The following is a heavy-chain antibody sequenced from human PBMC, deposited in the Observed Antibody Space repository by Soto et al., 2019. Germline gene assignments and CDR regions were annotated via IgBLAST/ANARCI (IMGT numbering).Heavy chain of an antibody. CDR3: ARGLPYSGYDWFDY. D-gene: IGHD5-12*01. J-gene: IGHJ4*02. CDR2: MNPNSGNT. CDR1: GYTFTSYD. Sequence: QVQLVQSGAEVKKPGASVKVSCKASGYTFTSYDINWVRQATGQGLEWMGWMNPNSGNTGYAQKFQGRVTMTRNTSISTAHMELSRLRSEDTAVYYCARGLPYSGYDWFDYWGQGTLVTVSS. V-gene: IGHV1-8*01.